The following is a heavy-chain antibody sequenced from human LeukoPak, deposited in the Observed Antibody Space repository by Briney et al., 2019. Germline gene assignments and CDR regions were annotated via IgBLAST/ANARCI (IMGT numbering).Heavy chain of an antibody. V-gene: IGHV4-59*01. CDR1: GGSISSYY. J-gene: IGHJ3*02. D-gene: IGHD5-18*01. CDR2: IYYTGST. CDR3: ARDRGYSYGYAFDI. Sequence: SETLSLTCTVSGGSISSYYWSWIRQPAGKGLEWIGYIYYTGSTNYNPSLKSRVTISVDTSKIHFSLKLNSVTAADTAVYYCARDRGYSYGYAFDIWGQGTMVTVSS.